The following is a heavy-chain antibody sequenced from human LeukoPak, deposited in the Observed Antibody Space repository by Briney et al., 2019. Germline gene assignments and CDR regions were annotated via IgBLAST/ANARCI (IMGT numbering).Heavy chain of an antibody. CDR2: ISGSGRNT. J-gene: IGHJ3*02. Sequence: GGSLTLSCSASGFTFNSYPMRCLRPAPGKGLEWVSDISGSGRNTYHADSVKGRFTISRDNSTDTLYLQLNSLRAEDTAVYYCAKLNGYGLVDIWGQGTMVTVSS. D-gene: IGHD3-9*01. CDR3: AKLNGYGLVDI. CDR1: GFTFNSYP. V-gene: IGHV3-23*01.